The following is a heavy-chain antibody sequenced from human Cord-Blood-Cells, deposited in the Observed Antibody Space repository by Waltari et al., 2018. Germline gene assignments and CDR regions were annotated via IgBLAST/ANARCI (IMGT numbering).Heavy chain of an antibody. CDR3: ARVGYSGYWDY. Sequence: QVQLQESGPGLVKPSETLSLPCAVPGYSISIGYYWGWIRQPPGKGLEWIGSIYHSGNTYYNPSLKSRVTISVDTSKNQFSLKLSSVTAADTAVYYCARVGYSGYWDYWGQGTLVTVSS. V-gene: IGHV4-38-2*01. CDR1: GYSISIGYY. D-gene: IGHD5-12*01. CDR2: IYHSGNT. J-gene: IGHJ4*02.